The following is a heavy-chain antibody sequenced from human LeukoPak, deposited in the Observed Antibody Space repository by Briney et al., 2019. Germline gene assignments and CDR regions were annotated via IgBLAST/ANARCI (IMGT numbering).Heavy chain of an antibody. CDR1: GFTFSSYA. J-gene: IGHJ1*01. V-gene: IGHV3-23*01. Sequence: GGSLRLSCAASGFTFSSYAMSWVRQAPGKGLEWVSAISGSGGSTYYADSVKGRFTISRDNSKNTLYLQMNSLRAEDTAVYYCAKTPLYSSGWSEYFQHWGQGTLVTVSS. D-gene: IGHD6-19*01. CDR3: AKTPLYSSGWSEYFQH. CDR2: ISGSGGST.